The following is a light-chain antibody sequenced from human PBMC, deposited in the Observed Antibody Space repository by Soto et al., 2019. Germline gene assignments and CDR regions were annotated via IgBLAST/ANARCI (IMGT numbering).Light chain of an antibody. CDR2: DVS. Sequence: QSALTQPASVSGSPGQSITISCAGTNSDVGGYNYVSWYQHHPGKAPKLIIYDVSKRPPGISSRFSGSKSGKTASLTIFGLQAEDEADYFCSSYTSSASVLFGGGTQLTVL. V-gene: IGLV2-14*03. J-gene: IGLJ2*01. CDR3: SSYTSSASVL. CDR1: NSDVGGYNY.